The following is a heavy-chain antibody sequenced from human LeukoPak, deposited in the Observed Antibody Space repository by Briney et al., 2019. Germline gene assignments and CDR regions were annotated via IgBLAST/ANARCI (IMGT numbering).Heavy chain of an antibody. CDR3: AREGLRWPDY. CDR2: ISSSSSYI. Sequence: GGSLRLSCAASGFTFSSYSMNWVRQAPGNGLEWVSSISSSSSYIYYADSVKGRFTISRDNAKNSLYLQMNSLRAEDTAVYYCAREGLRWPDYWGQGTLVTVSS. CDR1: GFTFSSYS. V-gene: IGHV3-21*01. D-gene: IGHD4-23*01. J-gene: IGHJ4*02.